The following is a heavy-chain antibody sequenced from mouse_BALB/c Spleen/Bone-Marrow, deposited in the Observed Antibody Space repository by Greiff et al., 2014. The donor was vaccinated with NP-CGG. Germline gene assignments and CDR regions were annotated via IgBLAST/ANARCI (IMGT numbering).Heavy chain of an antibody. Sequence: VQLKESGGGLEQPGGSMKLSCVASGFTFSNYWMNWVRQSPEKGLEWVAEIRLKSNNYATHYAESVKGRFTISRDDSKSSVYLQMNNLRAEDTGIYYCTTGFAYWGQGTLVTVSA. CDR1: GFTFSNYW. CDR3: TTGFAY. CDR2: IRLKSNNYAT. J-gene: IGHJ3*01. V-gene: IGHV6-6*02.